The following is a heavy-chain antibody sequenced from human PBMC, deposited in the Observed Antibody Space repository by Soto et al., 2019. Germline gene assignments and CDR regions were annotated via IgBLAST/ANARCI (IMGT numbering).Heavy chain of an antibody. V-gene: IGHV2-5*02. CDR1: GFSLSTSGVG. D-gene: IGHD4-17*01. J-gene: IGHJ6*02. CDR2: IYWDDDK. Sequence: QITLKESGPTLVKPTQTLTLTCTFSGFSLSTSGVGVGWIRQPPGKALEWLALIYWDDDKRYSPALKSRLTNAKDTSNNQVVLNMTNMDPVDTATYYCAHLTVTTVYYYYYYGMDVWGQGTTVTVSS. CDR3: AHLTVTTVYYYYYYGMDV.